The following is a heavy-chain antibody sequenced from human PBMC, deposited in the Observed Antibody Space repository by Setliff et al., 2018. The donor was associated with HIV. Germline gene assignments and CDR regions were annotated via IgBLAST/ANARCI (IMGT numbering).Heavy chain of an antibody. Sequence: ASVKVSCKASGYTFTSYGISWVRQAPGQGLEWMGWISPYNGHTNFAQKFQGRVTMTRDTSTNTVYMELSSLSSEDTAVYYCVRERAGGLFDYWGQGTLVTVSS. CDR2: ISPYNGHT. V-gene: IGHV1-18*01. CDR3: VRERAGGLFDY. D-gene: IGHD3-10*01. J-gene: IGHJ4*02. CDR1: GYTFTSYG.